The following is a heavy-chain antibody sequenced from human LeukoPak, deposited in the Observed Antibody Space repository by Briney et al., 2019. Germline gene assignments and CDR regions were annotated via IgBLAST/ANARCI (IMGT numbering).Heavy chain of an antibody. CDR2: ISAYNGNT. D-gene: IGHD5-24*01. CDR1: GYTFTSYG. CDR3: ARQRGWLQPYYFDY. V-gene: IGHV1-18*01. Sequence: GASEKVSYKASGYTFTSYGISWVRQAPGQGLEWMGWISAYNGNTNYAQKLQGRVTMTTDKSPSTAYMELRSLRSDDTAVYYCARQRGWLQPYYFDYWGQGTLVTVSS. J-gene: IGHJ4*02.